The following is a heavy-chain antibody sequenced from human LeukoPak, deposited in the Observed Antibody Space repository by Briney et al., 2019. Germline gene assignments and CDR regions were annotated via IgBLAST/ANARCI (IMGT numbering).Heavy chain of an antibody. CDR2: IYPGDSDT. D-gene: IGHD5-18*01. CDR1: YW. J-gene: IGHJ4*02. CDR3: ARKGSGYRLD. V-gene: IGHV5-51*01. Sequence: YWSWIRQPPGKGLEWMGIIYPGDSDTRYSPSFQGQVTISADKSISTAHLQWSSLKASDTAMYYCARKGSGYRLDWGQGTLVTVSS.